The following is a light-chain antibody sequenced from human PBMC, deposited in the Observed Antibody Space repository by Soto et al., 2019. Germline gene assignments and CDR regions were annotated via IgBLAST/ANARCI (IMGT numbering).Light chain of an antibody. J-gene: IGLJ3*02. V-gene: IGLV1-40*01. CDR1: RSNIGAGYD. CDR2: GNS. CDR3: QSYDSSLSGGV. Sequence: QSVLTQPPSVSGAPGRRVTISCTGSRSNIGAGYDVHWYQQLPGTAPKLLIYGNSNRPSGVPDRFSGSKSGTSASLAITGLQAEDEADYYCQSYDSSLSGGVFGGGTKLTVL.